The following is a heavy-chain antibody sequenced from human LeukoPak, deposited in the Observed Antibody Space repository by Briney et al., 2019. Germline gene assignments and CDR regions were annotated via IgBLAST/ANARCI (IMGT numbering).Heavy chain of an antibody. CDR2: IIPIFGTA. CDR1: GGTFSSYA. D-gene: IGHD1-26*01. Sequence: SVTVSCTASGGTFSSYAISWVRQAPGQGLEWMGGIIPIFGTANYAQKFQGRVTITADESTSTAYMELSSLRSEDTAVYYCARETGATKAADYWGQGTLVTVSS. V-gene: IGHV1-69*13. CDR3: ARETGATKAADY. J-gene: IGHJ4*02.